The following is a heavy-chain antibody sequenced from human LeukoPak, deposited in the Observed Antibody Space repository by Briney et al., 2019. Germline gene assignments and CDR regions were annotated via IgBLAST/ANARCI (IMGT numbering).Heavy chain of an antibody. CDR2: INPHNANT. Sequence: ASVKVSCKASGYTFTNFGLSWVRQAPGQGLEWMGWINPHNANTKYAQKFQGRVTMATDTSTSTAYMEMRGLRSDDTAVYYCARRLNYYDSSGYQNQQGGLYYWGQGTLVTVSS. J-gene: IGHJ4*02. CDR3: ARRLNYYDSSGYQNQQGGLYY. V-gene: IGHV1-18*01. D-gene: IGHD3-22*01. CDR1: GYTFTNFG.